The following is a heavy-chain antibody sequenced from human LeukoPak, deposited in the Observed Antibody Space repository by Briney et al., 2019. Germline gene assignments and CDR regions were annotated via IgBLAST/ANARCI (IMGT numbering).Heavy chain of an antibody. CDR1: GGSISSYY. Sequence: SETLSLTCTVSGGSISSYYWSWIRQPPGKGLEWIGYIYYSGSTNYNPSLKSRVTISVDTSKNQFSLKLSSVTAADTAVYCCARHPTYSSIPTYYYYGMDVWGQGTTVTVSS. CDR3: ARHPTYSSIPTYYYYGMDV. V-gene: IGHV4-59*08. CDR2: IYYSGST. D-gene: IGHD4-11*01. J-gene: IGHJ6*02.